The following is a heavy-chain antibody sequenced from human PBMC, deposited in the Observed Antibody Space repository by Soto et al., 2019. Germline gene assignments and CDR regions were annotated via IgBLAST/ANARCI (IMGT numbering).Heavy chain of an antibody. Sequence: PSETLSLTCTVSGGSISGHYWSWIRQPPGKGLEWIGYIYNSGSTNYNPSLKSRVTISVDTSKNQFSLKLSSVTAADTAVYYCARDQRGEGDFDYWGQGTLVTVSS. CDR2: IYNSGST. J-gene: IGHJ4*02. V-gene: IGHV4-59*11. CDR1: GGSISGHY. CDR3: ARDQRGEGDFDY. D-gene: IGHD2-21*01.